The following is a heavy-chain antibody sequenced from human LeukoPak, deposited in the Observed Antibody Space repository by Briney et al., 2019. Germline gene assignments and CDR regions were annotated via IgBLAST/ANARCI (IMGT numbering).Heavy chain of an antibody. J-gene: IGHJ3*01. D-gene: IGHD7-27*01. CDR3: TAGDLDAFDV. Sequence: GGSLRLSCAASGFPFSNAWMSWVRQAPGKGLEWVSRSKSRGDGGTTDYAAPVKGRFTISRDDSKNTLYLQMHSLKTEDTAVYYCTAGDLDAFDVWGQGTMVLVSS. V-gene: IGHV3-15*01. CDR2: SKSRGDGGTT. CDR1: GFPFSNAW.